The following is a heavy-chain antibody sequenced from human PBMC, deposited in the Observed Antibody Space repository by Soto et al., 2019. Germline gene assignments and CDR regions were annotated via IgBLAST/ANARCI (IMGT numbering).Heavy chain of an antibody. V-gene: IGHV3-72*01. D-gene: IGHD6-6*01. CDR3: TRGGAAPPYYHHMDV. CDR2: SRNKVNSYTT. CDR1: GFTLSDHY. Sequence: EVQLVETGGGLVQPGGCLRLSCAASGFTLSDHYMDWVRLTPGKGLEWVGRSRNKVNSYTTEYAASVEGRFTISRDDSTNSLNLQMTNLITEDSAVYYCTRGGAAPPYYHHMDVWGQGTTFIVSS. J-gene: IGHJ6*02.